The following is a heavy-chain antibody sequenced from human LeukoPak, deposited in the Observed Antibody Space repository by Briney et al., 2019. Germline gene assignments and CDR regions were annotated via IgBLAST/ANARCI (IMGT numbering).Heavy chain of an antibody. CDR1: GFTFSSYA. D-gene: IGHD3-10*01. V-gene: IGHV3-23*01. Sequence: PGGSLRLSCAASGFTFSSYAMSWVRQAPGKGLEWVSAISGSGGSTYYADSVKGRFTISRDNSKNTLYLQMNSLRAEDTAVYYCARSTESELLWFGELHFDYWGQGTLVTVSS. J-gene: IGHJ4*02. CDR2: ISGSGGST. CDR3: ARSTESELLWFGELHFDY.